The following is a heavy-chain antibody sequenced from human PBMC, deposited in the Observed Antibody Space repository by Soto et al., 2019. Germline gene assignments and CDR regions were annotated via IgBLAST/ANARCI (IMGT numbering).Heavy chain of an antibody. D-gene: IGHD6-13*01. CDR1: GFPFSNSA. CDR3: AKISRGAAAGTDY. J-gene: IGHJ4*02. V-gene: IGHV3-23*01. CDR2: ISASGSGT. Sequence: GSLRLSCTVSGFPFSNSAMSWVRQAPGKGLEWVSGISASGSGTFYADSVKGRFTVSRDNSKTTLYLQMSSLRAEDTAVFYCAKISRGAAAGTDYWGQGTLVTVSS.